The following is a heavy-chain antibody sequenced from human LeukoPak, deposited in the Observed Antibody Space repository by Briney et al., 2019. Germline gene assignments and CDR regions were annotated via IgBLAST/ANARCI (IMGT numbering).Heavy chain of an antibody. D-gene: IGHD2-2*01. J-gene: IGHJ3*02. CDR3: ARDRCSSTSCRSHAFDI. CDR1: GFTFSSYA. Sequence: GRSLGLSCAASGFTFSSYAMHWVRQAPGKGLEWVAVISYDGSNKYYADSVKGRFTISRDNSKNTLYLQMNSLRAEDTAVYYCARDRCSSTSCRSHAFDIWGQGTMVTVSS. CDR2: ISYDGSNK. V-gene: IGHV3-30*01.